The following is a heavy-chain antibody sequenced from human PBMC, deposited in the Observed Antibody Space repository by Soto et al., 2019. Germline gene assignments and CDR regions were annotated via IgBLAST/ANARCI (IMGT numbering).Heavy chain of an antibody. D-gene: IGHD5-12*01. CDR2: LFWDDDK. V-gene: IGHV2-5*02. CDR3: AHTRSGQRWLQDDKYYYGMDV. J-gene: IGHJ6*02. Sequence: QITLKESGPTLVKPTQPLTMTFTFSGFSLSTSGVGVGWIRQPPGKALDRLALLFWDDDKRYSTSLQSQLIITKDTSKNLVVHTMTNMDPVDGATYYCAHTRSGQRWLQDDKYYYGMDVCGQGTTL. CDR1: GFSLSTSGVG.